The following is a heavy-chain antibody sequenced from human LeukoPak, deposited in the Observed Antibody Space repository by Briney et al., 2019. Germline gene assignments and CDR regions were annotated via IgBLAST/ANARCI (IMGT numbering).Heavy chain of an antibody. J-gene: IGHJ4*02. D-gene: IGHD3-22*01. CDR1: GYTFTTYG. CDR3: ARVWGYYYDSSGYSDFDN. Sequence: ASVKVSCKASGYTFTTYGITWVRQAPGQGLEWMGWISAYNGNTNYAQKFQGRVTMTIDTSTSTAYMELRSLKSDYTAVDYCARVWGYYYDSSGYSDFDNWGQGTLVTVSS. V-gene: IGHV1-18*01. CDR2: ISAYNGNT.